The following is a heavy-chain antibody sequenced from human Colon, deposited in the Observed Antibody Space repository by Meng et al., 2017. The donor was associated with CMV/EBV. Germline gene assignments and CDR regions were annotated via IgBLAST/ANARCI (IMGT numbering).Heavy chain of an antibody. CDR1: GFAFSDYY. CDR2: ISRGGGLI. V-gene: IGHV3-11*04. Sequence: GESLKISCAASGFAFSDYYMNWIRQPPGKGLEWVAYISRGGGLIYYADSVKGRFTVSRDDAENSLYLQMNSLRAEDTAVYFCATVSPTEFDYWGRGALVTVSS. CDR3: ATVSPTEFDY. J-gene: IGHJ4*02.